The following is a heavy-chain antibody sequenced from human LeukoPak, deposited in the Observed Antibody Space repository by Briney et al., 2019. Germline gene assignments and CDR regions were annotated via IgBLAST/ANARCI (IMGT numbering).Heavy chain of an antibody. Sequence: ASVKVSCKASGYTFTGYYMHWVRQAPGQGLEWMGWINPNSGSTNYAQKFQGRVTMTRDTSISTAYMELSRLRSDDTAVYYCARDELYYYDSSGYYGWSDYWGQGTLVTVSS. CDR1: GYTFTGYY. CDR2: INPNSGST. J-gene: IGHJ4*02. CDR3: ARDELYYYDSSGYYGWSDY. V-gene: IGHV1-2*02. D-gene: IGHD3-22*01.